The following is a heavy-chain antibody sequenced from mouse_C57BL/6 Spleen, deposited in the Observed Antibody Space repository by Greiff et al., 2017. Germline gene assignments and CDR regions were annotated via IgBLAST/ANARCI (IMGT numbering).Heavy chain of an antibody. CDR2: IYPGDGDS. CDR1: GYAFSSSW. Sequence: VQLQQSGPELVKPGASVKISCKASGYAFSSSWMNWVKQRPGKGLEWIGRIYPGDGDSNYNVKFKGKATLSADKSSSTAYMQHSSLTSEGAAVYFCAGDWDYWGQGTTLTVSS. J-gene: IGHJ2*01. D-gene: IGHD4-1*01. V-gene: IGHV1-82*01. CDR3: AGDWDY.